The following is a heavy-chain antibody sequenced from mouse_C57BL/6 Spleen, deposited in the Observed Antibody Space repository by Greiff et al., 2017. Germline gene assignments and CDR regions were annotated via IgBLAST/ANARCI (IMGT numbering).Heavy chain of an antibody. CDR3: TAQDRHYYRN. V-gene: IGHV14-1*01. D-gene: IGHD1-2*01. CDR1: GFNINDYY. CDR2: IDPEDGDT. J-gene: IGHJ4*01. Sequence: VQLQQSGAELVRPGASVKLSCTASGFNINDYYMHWVKQRPEQGLEWIGRIDPEDGDTEYAPKFQGKATMTADTSSNTAYLQLSSLTSEDTAVYYCTAQDRHYYRNWGQGTSVTVSS.